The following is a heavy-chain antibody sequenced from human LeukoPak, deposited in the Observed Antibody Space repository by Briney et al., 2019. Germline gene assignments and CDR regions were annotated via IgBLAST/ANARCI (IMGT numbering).Heavy chain of an antibody. CDR1: GYTLTELS. CDR3: ATTFASLSAAAFDI. CDR2: FDPEDGET. J-gene: IGHJ3*02. V-gene: IGHV1-24*01. Sequence: ASVKVSCKVSGYTLTELSMHWVRQAPGKGLEWMGGFDPEDGETIYAQKFQGRVTMTKDTSTDTAYMELSSLRSEDTAVYYCATTFASLSAAAFDIWGQGTMVTVSS.